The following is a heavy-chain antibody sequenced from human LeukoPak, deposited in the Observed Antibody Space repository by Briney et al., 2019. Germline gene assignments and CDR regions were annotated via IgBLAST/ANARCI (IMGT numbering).Heavy chain of an antibody. CDR1: GGSFSGYY. CDR2: INHSGST. CDR3: ARSGTGRMVRSFSDI. J-gene: IGHJ3*02. V-gene: IGHV4-34*01. Sequence: SETLSLTCAVYGGSFSGYYWSWIRQPPGKGLEWIGEINHSGSTNYNPSLKSRGTISVDTSKNQFSLKLSSVTAADTAVYYCARSGTGRMVRSFSDIWGQGTMVTVSS. D-gene: IGHD3-10*01.